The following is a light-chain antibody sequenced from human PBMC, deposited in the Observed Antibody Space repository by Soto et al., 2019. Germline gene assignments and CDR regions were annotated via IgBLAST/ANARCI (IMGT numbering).Light chain of an antibody. CDR1: HSVSSY. V-gene: IGKV3-15*01. J-gene: IGKJ1*01. CDR2: SAS. Sequence: TISPGTLSLSKGERATLSCRASHSVSSYLAWYQQKPGQAPRLLIYSASRGATGFPARFSGSGSGTDFTLTISSLQSEDFAVYFCHQYNNWPPWTFGHGTKV. CDR3: HQYNNWPPWT.